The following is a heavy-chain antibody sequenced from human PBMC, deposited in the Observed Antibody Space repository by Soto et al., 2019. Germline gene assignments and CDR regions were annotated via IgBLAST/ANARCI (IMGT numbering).Heavy chain of an antibody. CDR2: INHSGST. J-gene: IGHJ5*02. D-gene: IGHD6-13*01. Sequence: PSETLSLTCAVYGGSFSGYYWSWIRQPPGKGLEWIGEINHSGSTNYNPSLKSRVTISVDTSKNQFSLKLSSVTAADTAVYYCARGLLRGFIAAAGRKSNWFDPWGHGTLVPVSS. CDR3: ARGLLRGFIAAAGRKSNWFDP. CDR1: GGSFSGYY. V-gene: IGHV4-34*01.